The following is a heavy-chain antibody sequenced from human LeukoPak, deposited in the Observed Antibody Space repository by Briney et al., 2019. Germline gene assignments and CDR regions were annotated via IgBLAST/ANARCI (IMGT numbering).Heavy chain of an antibody. V-gene: IGHV1-8*01. CDR2: MNPNSGNT. CDR1: GYTFTSYD. J-gene: IGHJ6*02. Sequence: ASVKVSCKASGYTFTSYDINWVRQATGQGLEWMGWMNPNSGNTGYAQKFQGRVTMTRNTSISTAYMGLSSLRSEDTAVYYCARTPSGWFPFYYYYYGMDVWGQGTTVTVSS. CDR3: ARTPSGWFPFYYYYYGMDV. D-gene: IGHD6-19*01.